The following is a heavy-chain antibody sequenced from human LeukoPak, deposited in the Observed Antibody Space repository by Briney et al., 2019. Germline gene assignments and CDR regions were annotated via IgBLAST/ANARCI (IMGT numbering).Heavy chain of an antibody. D-gene: IGHD1-26*01. Sequence: QPGWSLRLSCAASGFTVSDNYMTWVRQAPGKGLEWVSSIYSAGATHYAESVKGRFTISRDNSKNTLYLQMNSLRAEDMAVYYCARIEWERLGRAFDIWGQGTMVTVSS. CDR1: GFTVSDNY. CDR2: IYSAGAT. V-gene: IGHV3-53*01. CDR3: ARIEWERLGRAFDI. J-gene: IGHJ3*02.